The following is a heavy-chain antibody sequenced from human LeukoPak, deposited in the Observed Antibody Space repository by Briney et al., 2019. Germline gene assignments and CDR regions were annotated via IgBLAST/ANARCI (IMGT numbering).Heavy chain of an antibody. Sequence: PSETLSLTCTVSGGSISSGVYYWSWIRQSPGKGLEWIGFIYHSGSTYYNPSLKSRVTISVDRSKNQFSLKLSSVTAADTAVYYCARDLGVGSALDYWGQGTLVTVSS. CDR2: IYHSGST. V-gene: IGHV4-30-2*06. CDR3: ARDLGVGSALDY. CDR1: GGSISSGVYY. J-gene: IGHJ4*02. D-gene: IGHD3-3*01.